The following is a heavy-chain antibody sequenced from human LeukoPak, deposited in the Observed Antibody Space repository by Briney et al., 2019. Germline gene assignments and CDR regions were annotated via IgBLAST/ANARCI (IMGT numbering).Heavy chain of an antibody. Sequence: GGSLRLSCAASGFTVSSNYMSWVRQAPGKGLEWVSVIYSGGSTYYADSVKGRFTVSRDNSKNTLYLQMNSLRAEDTAVYYCAKDPPLHIVVVTATDDYWGQGTLVTVSS. D-gene: IGHD2-21*02. V-gene: IGHV3-53*01. CDR1: GFTVSSNY. J-gene: IGHJ4*02. CDR3: AKDPPLHIVVVTATDDY. CDR2: IYSGGST.